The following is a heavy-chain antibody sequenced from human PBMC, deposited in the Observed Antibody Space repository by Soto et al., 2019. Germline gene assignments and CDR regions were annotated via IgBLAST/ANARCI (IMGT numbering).Heavy chain of an antibody. J-gene: IGHJ4*02. CDR2: ISYDGSNK. Sequence: QVQLVESGGGVVQPGRSLRLSCAASGFTFSSYGMHWVRQAPGKGLEWVAVISYDGSNKYYADSVKGRFTISRDNSKNTLDLQTTSLRAEDRAVYYCAKAYLGYGDSPIDYWGRGTLVTVFS. CDR1: GFTFSSYG. CDR3: AKAYLGYGDSPIDY. V-gene: IGHV3-30*18. D-gene: IGHD4-17*01.